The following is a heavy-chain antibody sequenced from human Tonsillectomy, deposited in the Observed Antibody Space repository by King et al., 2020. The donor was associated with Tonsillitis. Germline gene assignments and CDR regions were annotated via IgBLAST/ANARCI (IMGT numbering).Heavy chain of an antibody. V-gene: IGHV1-18*01. Sequence: QLVQSGAEVKKPGASVKVSCKTSGYNFSRYGITWVRQAPGQGLEWMGWISGYNGYTKYAQKVQGRVTMTTETSTGTAYMELRSLRSDDTAVYYCARVDIVGGPDTPKGGWFHPWGQGPLVPV. D-gene: IGHD2-2*01. CDR3: ARVDIVGGPDTPKGGWFHP. CDR2: ISGYNGYT. CDR1: GYNFSRYG. J-gene: IGHJ5*02.